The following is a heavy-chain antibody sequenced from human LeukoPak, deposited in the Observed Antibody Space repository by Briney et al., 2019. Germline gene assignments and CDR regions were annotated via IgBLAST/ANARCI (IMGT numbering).Heavy chain of an antibody. CDR2: INPSGGST. CDR1: GYTSTSYY. J-gene: IGHJ4*02. CDR3: ARDPAIYYESDYYFDN. Sequence: ASVKVSCKASGYTSTSYYMHWVRQAPGQGLEWMGIINPSGGSTSYAQKFQGRVTMTRDTSTSTVYMELTSLRSDDTAVYYCARDPAIYYESDYYFDNWGQGTLVTVSS. D-gene: IGHD3-22*01. V-gene: IGHV1-46*01.